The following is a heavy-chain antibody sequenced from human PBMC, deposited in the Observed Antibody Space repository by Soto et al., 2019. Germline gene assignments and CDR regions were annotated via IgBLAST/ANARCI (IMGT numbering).Heavy chain of an antibody. J-gene: IGHJ4*02. CDR1: GGSFGGYY. V-gene: IGHV4-34*01. CDR3: ARDKITGLFDY. D-gene: IGHD2-8*02. CDR2: INHSGST. Sequence: SETLALTCAVYGGSFGGYYGTWIRQPPGTGLEWIGEINHSGSTNYNPSLKSRVTISVDTSKNQFSLKLTSVTAADTAVYYCARDKITGLFDYWGQGTLVTVSS.